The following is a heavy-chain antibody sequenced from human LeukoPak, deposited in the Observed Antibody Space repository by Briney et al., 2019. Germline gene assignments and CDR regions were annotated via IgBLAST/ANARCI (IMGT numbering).Heavy chain of an antibody. CDR1: GGSISSGDYY. V-gene: IGHV4-30-4*01. CDR2: IYYSGST. J-gene: IGHJ4*02. CDR3: ARGGGYSYGYYFDY. D-gene: IGHD5-18*01. Sequence: ASETLSLTCTVSGGSISSGDYYWSWLRQPPGKGLEWIGYIYYSGSTYYNPSLKSRVTISVDTSKNQFSLKLSSVTAADTAVYYCARGGGYSYGYYFDYWGQGTLVTVSS.